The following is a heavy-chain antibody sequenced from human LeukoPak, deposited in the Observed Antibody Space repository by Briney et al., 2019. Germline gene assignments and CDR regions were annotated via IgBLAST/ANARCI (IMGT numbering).Heavy chain of an antibody. Sequence: GESLKISCKGSGYSFTSYWIGWVRQMPGKGLEWMGIIYPGDSDTRYGPSFQGQVTISADKSISTAYLQWSSLKASDTAMYYCARGSYIRYYYYYYGMDVWGQGTTVTVSS. CDR3: ARGSYIRYYYYYYGMDV. CDR2: IYPGDSDT. V-gene: IGHV5-51*01. J-gene: IGHJ6*02. CDR1: GYSFTSYW. D-gene: IGHD1-26*01.